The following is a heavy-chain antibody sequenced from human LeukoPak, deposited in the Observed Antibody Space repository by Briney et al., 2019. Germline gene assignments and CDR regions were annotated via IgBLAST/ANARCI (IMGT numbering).Heavy chain of an antibody. CDR1: GGSISSSSYY. V-gene: IGHV4-39*01. D-gene: IGHD3-22*01. Sequence: KPSETLSLTCTVSGGSISSSSYYWGWIRQPPGKGLEWIGSIYYSGSTYYNPSLKSRVTISVDTSKNQFSLKLSSVTAADTAVYYCARLLQWLLLGDYWGQGTLVTVSS. CDR2: IYYSGST. J-gene: IGHJ4*02. CDR3: ARLLQWLLLGDY.